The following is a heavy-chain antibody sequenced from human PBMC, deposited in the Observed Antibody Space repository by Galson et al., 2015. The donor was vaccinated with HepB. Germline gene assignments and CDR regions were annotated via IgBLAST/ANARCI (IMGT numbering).Heavy chain of an antibody. Sequence: SLRLSCAASGFTFNNYDMHWVRQAPGKGLEWVAVVWFDGRNKKYAESVKGRFTISRDNPKNTLYLQMNRLRVEDTAVYYCARGSSPRWYFDSWGQGTLVTASS. J-gene: IGHJ4*02. D-gene: IGHD6-13*01. V-gene: IGHV3-33*08. CDR2: VWFDGRNK. CDR3: ARGSSPRWYFDS. CDR1: GFTFNNYD.